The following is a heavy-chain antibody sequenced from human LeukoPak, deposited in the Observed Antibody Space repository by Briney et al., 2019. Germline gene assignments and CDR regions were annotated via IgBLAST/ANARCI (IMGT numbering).Heavy chain of an antibody. V-gene: IGHV3-33*01. CDR1: GFTFSNYD. CDR2: IWYDGSNK. Sequence: GGSLRLSCAASGFTFSNYDMHWVRQAPGKGLEWVAVIWYDGSNKYYADSVKGRFTISRDNSKNTLYLQMNSLRAEDTAVYYCARDMDIVVVVAAPGRYYGMDVWGQGTTVTVSS. J-gene: IGHJ6*02. D-gene: IGHD2-15*01. CDR3: ARDMDIVVVVAAPGRYYGMDV.